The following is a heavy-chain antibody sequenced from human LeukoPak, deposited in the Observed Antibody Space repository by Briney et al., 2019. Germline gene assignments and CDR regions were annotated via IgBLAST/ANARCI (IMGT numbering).Heavy chain of an antibody. V-gene: IGHV3-23*01. D-gene: IGHD6-13*01. CDR1: GFTFSSYA. CDR2: ISGSGGST. Sequence: GGSLRLSCAASGFTFSSYAMSWVRQAPGKGLEWVSAISGSGGSTYYADSVKGRFTISRDNAKNTLYLQMNSLRAEDKAVYYCARGKHTAAIPDYWGQGTLVTVSS. J-gene: IGHJ4*02. CDR3: ARGKHTAAIPDY.